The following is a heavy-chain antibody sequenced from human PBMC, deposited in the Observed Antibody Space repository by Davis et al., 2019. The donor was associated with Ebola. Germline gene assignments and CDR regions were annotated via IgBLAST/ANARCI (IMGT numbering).Heavy chain of an antibody. D-gene: IGHD1-26*01. V-gene: IGHV3-7*01. CDR3: ARDTGEWELLFYGMDV. J-gene: IGHJ6*02. Sequence: GESLKISCAASGFTFSSYGMHWVRQAPGKVLEWVANIKQDGSEKYYVDSVKGRFTISRDNAKNSLYLQMNSLRAEDTAVYYCARDTGEWELLFYGMDVWGQGTTVTVSS. CDR1: GFTFSSYG. CDR2: IKQDGSEK.